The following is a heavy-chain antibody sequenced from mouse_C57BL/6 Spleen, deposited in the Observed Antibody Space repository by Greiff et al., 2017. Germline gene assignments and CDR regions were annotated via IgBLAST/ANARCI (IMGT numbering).Heavy chain of an antibody. J-gene: IGHJ2*01. D-gene: IGHD1-1*01. CDR2: IYPGDGDT. CDR3: ASDNYYGTVFDY. V-gene: IGHV1-82*01. CDR1: GYAFSSSW. Sequence: VQLQQSGPELVKPGASVKISCKASGYAFSSSWMNWVKQRPGKGLEWIGRIYPGDGDTNYNGKFKGKATLTADKSSSTAYMQLSSLTSEDSAVYFCASDNYYGTVFDYWGQGTTLTVSS.